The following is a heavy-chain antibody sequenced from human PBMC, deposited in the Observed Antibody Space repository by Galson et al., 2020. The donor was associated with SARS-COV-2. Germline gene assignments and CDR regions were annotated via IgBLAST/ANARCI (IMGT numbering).Heavy chain of an antibody. CDR3: ARGRPVIYGWFYR. Sequence: ASVKVSCKPSGYRLSDYYIHWLRQAPGQGLEWMGWINPNNGDPDYAQEFQGRVTMTWDTSISTAYMDLNRLTSDDTAVYFCARGRPVIYGWFYRWGLGTQVTVSS. D-gene: IGHD2-2*02. CDR1: GYRLSDYY. CDR2: INPNNGDP. V-gene: IGHV1-2*02. J-gene: IGHJ5*02.